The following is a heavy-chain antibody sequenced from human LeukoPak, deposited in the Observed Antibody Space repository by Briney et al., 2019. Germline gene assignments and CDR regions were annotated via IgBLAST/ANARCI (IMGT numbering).Heavy chain of an antibody. V-gene: IGHV4-59*01. D-gene: IGHD3-10*01. CDR1: RGSISSYY. CDR3: ARVGTYGSGSYLSWLDY. CDR2: IYYSGST. J-gene: IGHJ4*02. Sequence: SETLSLTCTVSRGSISSYYWSWIRQPPGKGLEWIGYIYYSGSTNYNPSLKSRVTISVDTSKNQFSLKLSSVTAADTAVYYCARVGTYGSGSYLSWLDYWGQGTLVTVSS.